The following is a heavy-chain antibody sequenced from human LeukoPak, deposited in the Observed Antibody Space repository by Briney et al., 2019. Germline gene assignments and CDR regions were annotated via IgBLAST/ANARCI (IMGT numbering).Heavy chain of an antibody. CDR2: IYYSGST. Sequence: SETLSLTCTVSGGSISSYYWSWIRQPPGKGPEWIGYIYYSGSTNYNPSLKSRVTISVDTSKNQFSLKLSSVTAADTAVYYCASTPRRGGSLNYWGQGTLVTVSS. CDR1: GGSISSYY. D-gene: IGHD1-26*01. J-gene: IGHJ4*02. V-gene: IGHV4-59*01. CDR3: ASTPRRGGSLNY.